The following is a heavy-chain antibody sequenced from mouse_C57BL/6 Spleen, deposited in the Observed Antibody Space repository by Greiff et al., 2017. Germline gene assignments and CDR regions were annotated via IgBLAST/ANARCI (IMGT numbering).Heavy chain of an antibody. V-gene: IGHV1-53*01. J-gene: IGHJ1*03. CDR1: GYTFTSYW. CDR3: ARWGTTVVNGYFDV. CDR2: INPSNGGT. Sequence: LVESGTELVKPGASVKLSCKASGYTFTSYWMHWVKQRPGQGLEWIGNINPSNGGTNYNEKFKSKATLTVDKSSSTAYMQLSSLTSEDSAVYYCARWGTTVVNGYFDVWGTGTTVTVSS. D-gene: IGHD1-1*01.